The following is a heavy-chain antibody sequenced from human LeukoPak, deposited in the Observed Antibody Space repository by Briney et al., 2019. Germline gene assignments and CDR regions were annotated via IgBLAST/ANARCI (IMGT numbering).Heavy chain of an antibody. CDR2: INHSGNT. CDR3: ARGPYASDAGY. D-gene: IGHD2-2*01. Sequence: SETLSLTCAVYGGSFSSYYWSWIRQPPGKGLEWTGEINHSGNTNYNPSLKSRVTISVDSSKDQFSLKLSSVTAADTAVYYCARGPYASDAGYWGQGTLVTVSS. V-gene: IGHV4-34*01. J-gene: IGHJ4*02. CDR1: GGSFSSYY.